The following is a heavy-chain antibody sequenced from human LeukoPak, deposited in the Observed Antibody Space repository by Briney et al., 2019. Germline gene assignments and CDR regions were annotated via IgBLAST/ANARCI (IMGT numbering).Heavy chain of an antibody. CDR2: IKQDGTEK. V-gene: IGHV3-7*01. J-gene: IGHJ4*02. CDR1: GFTFSTYW. CDR3: ARDKIVGATVIDY. Sequence: GGSLRLSCIASGFTFSTYWMSWVRQAPGKGLEWVANIKQDGTEKYYVDSVKGRFTISRDNAKNSVYLQMNNLRAEDTAVYYCARDKIVGATVIDYWGQGPLVTVSS. D-gene: IGHD1-26*01.